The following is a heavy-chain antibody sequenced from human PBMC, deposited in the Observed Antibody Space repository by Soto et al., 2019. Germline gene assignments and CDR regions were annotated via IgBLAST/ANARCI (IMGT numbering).Heavy chain of an antibody. J-gene: IGHJ4*02. V-gene: IGHV3-30-3*01. D-gene: IGHD4-17*01. CDR2: ISYDGSNK. Sequence: GGSLRLASPASGFIFSSYAMQWVRQAEGKGLEWVAVISYDGSNKYYADSEKGRFTISRDNSKITLYLQMNSLRAEYTAVYYCASDMLAVTTDYWGQGTLVTVSS. CDR1: GFIFSSYA. CDR3: ASDMLAVTTDY.